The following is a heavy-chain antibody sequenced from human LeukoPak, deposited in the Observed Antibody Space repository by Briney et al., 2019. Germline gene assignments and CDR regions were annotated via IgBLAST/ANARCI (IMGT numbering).Heavy chain of an antibody. J-gene: IGHJ4*02. Sequence: PSETLSLTCAVYGXSFSGYYWSWIRQPPGKGLEWIGEINHSGSTNYNPSLKSRVTISVDTSKNQFSLKLSSVTAADTAVYFCARGPPRRACSGGRCYSGAYYFDYWGQGTLVTVSS. CDR3: ARGPPRRACSGGRCYSGAYYFDY. V-gene: IGHV4-34*01. CDR1: GXSFSGYY. CDR2: INHSGST. D-gene: IGHD2-15*01.